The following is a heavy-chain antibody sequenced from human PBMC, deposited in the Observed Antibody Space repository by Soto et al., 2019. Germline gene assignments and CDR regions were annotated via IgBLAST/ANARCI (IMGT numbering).Heavy chain of an antibody. CDR2: IKSKTDGGTT. V-gene: IGHV3-15*01. CDR3: LVVPAAIYYYGMDV. CDR1: GFTFSNAW. D-gene: IGHD2-2*01. Sequence: GGSLRLSCAASGFTFSNAWMSWVRQAPGKWLEWVGRIKSKTDGGTTDYATPVKGRFTISRDDSKNTLYLQMNSLKTESTDVYYCLVVPAAIYYYGMDVWGKGTTVTVSS. J-gene: IGHJ6*04.